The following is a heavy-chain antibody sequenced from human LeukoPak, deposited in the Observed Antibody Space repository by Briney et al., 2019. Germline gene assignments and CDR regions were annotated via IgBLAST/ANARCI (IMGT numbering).Heavy chain of an antibody. Sequence: GGSLRLSCAASGFTFSSYGMHWVRQAPGKGLEWVAVISYDGSNKYYADSVKGRFTISRDNSKNTLYLQMNSLRAEDTAVYYCAKEDYYGSGSYYSYYYYYMDVWGKGTTVTVSS. J-gene: IGHJ6*03. CDR2: ISYDGSNK. CDR3: AKEDYYGSGSYYSYYYYYMDV. V-gene: IGHV3-30*18. D-gene: IGHD3-10*01. CDR1: GFTFSSYG.